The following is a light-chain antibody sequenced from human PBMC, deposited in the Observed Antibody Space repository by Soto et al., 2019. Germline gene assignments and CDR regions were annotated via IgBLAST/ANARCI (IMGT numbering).Light chain of an antibody. CDR1: QSVRSS. CDR3: QQYNNWPSIT. Sequence: EIVMTQSPGTLSVSPGERATLFCRASQSVRSSLAWYQQKPGQAPRLFIYDASTRATGIPARFSGSGSGTEFTLTISSLQSEDFAVYYCQQYNNWPSITFGQGTRLEIK. V-gene: IGKV3-15*01. J-gene: IGKJ5*01. CDR2: DAS.